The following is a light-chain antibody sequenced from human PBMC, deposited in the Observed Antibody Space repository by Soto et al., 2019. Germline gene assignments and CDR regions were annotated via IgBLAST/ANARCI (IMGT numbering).Light chain of an antibody. J-gene: IGKJ2*01. CDR2: GTS. CDR1: QNVHSDY. Sequence: DIVLTQSPDTLSLSPGERATLSCRATQNVHSDYLAWYQQKVGQAPRLLIYGTSSRATGIPDRFRGSGTGTHYTLTISRLEPEDFAVYYCQKYGGTHTFGQGTRLEIK. V-gene: IGKV3-20*01. CDR3: QKYGGTHT.